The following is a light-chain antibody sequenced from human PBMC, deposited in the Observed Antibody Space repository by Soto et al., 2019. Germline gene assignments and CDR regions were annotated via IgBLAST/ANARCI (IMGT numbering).Light chain of an antibody. CDR3: QQRSNWPIT. J-gene: IGKJ5*01. V-gene: IGKV3D-20*02. CDR1: QSVSSSY. CDR2: DAS. Sequence: ESVLTQSPGTLSLSPGARSTLSCRASQSVSSSYLAWYQQKPGQAPRLLIYDASNRATGIPARFSGSGSGTDFTLTSSSLEPEDFAVYYCQQRSNWPITFGQGTRLEIK.